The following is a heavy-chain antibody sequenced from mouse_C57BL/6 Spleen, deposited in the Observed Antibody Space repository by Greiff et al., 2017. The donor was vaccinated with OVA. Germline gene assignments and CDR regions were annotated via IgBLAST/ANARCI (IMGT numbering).Heavy chain of an antibody. J-gene: IGHJ2*01. Sequence: QVQLKQPGAELVMPGASVKLSCKASGYTFTSYWMHWVKQRPGQGLEWIGEIDPSDSYTNYNQKFKGKSTLTVDKSSSTAYMQLSSLTSEDSAVYYCARSGPNSNFDYWGQGTTLTVSS. V-gene: IGHV1-69*01. CDR1: GYTFTSYW. D-gene: IGHD4-1*01. CDR2: IDPSDSYT. CDR3: ARSGPNSNFDY.